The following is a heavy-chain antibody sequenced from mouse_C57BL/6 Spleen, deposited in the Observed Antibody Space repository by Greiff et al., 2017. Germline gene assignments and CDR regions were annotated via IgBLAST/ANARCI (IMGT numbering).Heavy chain of an antibody. Sequence: VKLVESGAELARPGASVTLSCKASGYTFTSYGISWVKQRTGQGLEWIGEIYPRSGNTYYNEKFKGKAPLTADKSSSTAFMELSRLTSEDAAVYFCARRLDGYYDYYAIDYWGQGTSVTVSS. CDR3: ARRLDGYYDYYAIDY. V-gene: IGHV1-81*01. CDR2: IYPRSGNT. J-gene: IGHJ4*01. D-gene: IGHD2-3*01. CDR1: GYTFTSYG.